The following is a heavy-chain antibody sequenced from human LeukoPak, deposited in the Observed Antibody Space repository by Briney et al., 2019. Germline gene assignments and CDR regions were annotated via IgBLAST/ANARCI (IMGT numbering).Heavy chain of an antibody. CDR2: ISAYNGNT. Sequence: ASVKVSCKGSGYTFTNYGISWVRQAPGQGLEWLGWISAYNGNTKYAQKVQGRVTMTRDMSTSTDYMELSSLRSEDTAIYYCARDNSVGDNAWWFDPWGQGTLVTVSS. V-gene: IGHV1-18*01. J-gene: IGHJ5*02. CDR3: ARDNSVGDNAWWFDP. D-gene: IGHD1-26*01. CDR1: GYTFTNYG.